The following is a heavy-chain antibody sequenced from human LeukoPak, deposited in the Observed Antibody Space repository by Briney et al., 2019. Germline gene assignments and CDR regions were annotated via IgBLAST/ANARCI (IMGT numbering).Heavy chain of an antibody. CDR2: INSDGSST. CDR1: GFTFSSYW. V-gene: IGHV3-74*01. CDR3: AAQWLLLGAFDI. D-gene: IGHD6-19*01. Sequence: PGGSLRLSCAASGFTFSSYWMHWVRQAPGKGLVWVSRINSDGSSTSYADSVKGRFTISRDNAKNTLYLQMKSLRVEDTAVYYCAAQWLLLGAFDIWGQGTMVTVSS. J-gene: IGHJ3*02.